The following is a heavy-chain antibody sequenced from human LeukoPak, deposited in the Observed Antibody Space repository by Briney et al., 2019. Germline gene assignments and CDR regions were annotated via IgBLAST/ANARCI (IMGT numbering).Heavy chain of an antibody. V-gene: IGHV1-18*01. D-gene: IGHD3-22*01. Sequence: ASVRVSCKASGDTLCIYGFTWVRQAPGQGLEWVGWISAYNGNTNYAQKLQDRVTMTTDTSTNTAYMELRSLRSDDTAVYYCAKAGVELYYYDSSGYSHFDYWGQGTLVTVSS. CDR1: GDTLCIYG. J-gene: IGHJ4*02. CDR2: ISAYNGNT. CDR3: AKAGVELYYYDSSGYSHFDY.